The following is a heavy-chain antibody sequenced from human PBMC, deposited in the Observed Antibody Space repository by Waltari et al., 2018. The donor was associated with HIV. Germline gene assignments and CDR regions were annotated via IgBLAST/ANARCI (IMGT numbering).Heavy chain of an antibody. V-gene: IGHV4-39*01. CDR1: GGFFRSSDYY. D-gene: IGHD1-7*01. Sequence: QLQLQESGPGVVKPLETLSLTCTVSGGFFRSSDYYWDWIRQSPGKGLEWIGNIQTGGNTIYNPSLESRVSMSIDTSRGQFSLTLKDVTAADTAVYFCARRGNYRAAEYNYFGPWGQGIQVIVSS. CDR3: ARRGNYRAAEYNYFGP. J-gene: IGHJ5*02. CDR2: IQTGGNT.